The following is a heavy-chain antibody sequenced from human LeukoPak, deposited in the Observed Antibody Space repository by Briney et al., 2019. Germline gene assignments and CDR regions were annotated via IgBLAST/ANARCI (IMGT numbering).Heavy chain of an antibody. J-gene: IGHJ4*02. V-gene: IGHV3-7*03. CDR3: AKDNRRHYTSGPNPDSLH. D-gene: IGHD6-19*01. CDR1: GFTFSSYW. Sequence: GGSLRLSCAASGFTFSSYWMSWVRQAPGKGLEWVANIKQDGSEKYYVVSVKGRFTISRDNAKNSLYLQMNSLRVEDTAFYYCAKDNRRHYTSGPNPDSLHWGQGALVTVSS. CDR2: IKQDGSEK.